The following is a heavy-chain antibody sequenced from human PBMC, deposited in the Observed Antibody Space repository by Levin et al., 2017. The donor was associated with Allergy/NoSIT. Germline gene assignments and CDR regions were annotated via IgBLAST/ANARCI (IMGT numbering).Heavy chain of an antibody. Sequence: GGSLRLSCAASGFTFSSYATTWVRQAPGKGLEWVSSISGSGGSTYYADSVKGRFTISRDNSNNMLYLQMNSLRAEDTAAYYCAISPDSSLRGSAPWHYWGQGTLVTVPS. CDR2: ISGSGGST. CDR3: AISPDSSLRGSAPWHY. V-gene: IGHV3-23*01. D-gene: IGHD3-22*01. J-gene: IGHJ4*02. CDR1: GFTFSSYA.